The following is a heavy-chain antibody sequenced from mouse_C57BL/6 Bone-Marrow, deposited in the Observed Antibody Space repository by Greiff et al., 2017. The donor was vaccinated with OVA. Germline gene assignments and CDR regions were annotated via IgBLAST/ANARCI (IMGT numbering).Heavy chain of an antibody. J-gene: IGHJ4*01. CDR2: ISSGGSYT. V-gene: IGHV5-6*02. Sequence: EVKLEESGGDLVKPGGSLKLSCAASGFTFSSYGMSWVRQTPDKRLEWVATISSGGSYTYYPDSVKGRFTISRDNAKNTLYLQMSSLKSEDTAMYYCASQYYYAMDYWGQGTSVTVSS. CDR1: GFTFSSYG. CDR3: ASQYYYAMDY.